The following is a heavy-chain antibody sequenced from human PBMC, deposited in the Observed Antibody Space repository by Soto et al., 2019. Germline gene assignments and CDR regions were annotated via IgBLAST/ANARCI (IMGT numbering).Heavy chain of an antibody. CDR3: AKDPLGAIRFLVY. J-gene: IGHJ4*02. V-gene: IGHV3-23*01. CDR2: ISGSGGST. Sequence: GALRLSCAASGFTFSSYAMSWVRQAPGKGLEWVSAISGSGGSTYYADSVKGRFTISRDNSKNTLYLQMNSLRAEDTAVYYCAKDPLGAIRFLVYWGQGTLVTVSS. CDR1: GFTFSSYA. D-gene: IGHD3-3*01.